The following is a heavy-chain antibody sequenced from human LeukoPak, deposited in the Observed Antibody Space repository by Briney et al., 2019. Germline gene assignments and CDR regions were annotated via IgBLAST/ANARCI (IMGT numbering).Heavy chain of an antibody. J-gene: IGHJ3*02. CDR2: INWNGGST. D-gene: IGHD6-19*01. Sequence: GGSLRLSCAASGFSFGTYGMSWVRQVPGKGLEWVSGINWNGGSTGYADSVKGRFTISRDNAKNSLYLQMNSLRAEDTGLYYCARVSSGWYSNAFDIWGQGTMVTVSS. V-gene: IGHV3-20*04. CDR1: GFSFGTYG. CDR3: ARVSSGWYSNAFDI.